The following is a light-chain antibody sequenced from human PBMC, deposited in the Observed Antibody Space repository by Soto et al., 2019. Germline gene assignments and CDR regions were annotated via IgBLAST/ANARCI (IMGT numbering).Light chain of an antibody. J-gene: IGKJ5*01. CDR1: QSISNY. V-gene: IGKV3-11*01. CDR2: DAS. Sequence: EIVVTQSPATLSLSPGERATLSCRASQSISNYLAWYQQKPGQAPRLLIYDASNRATGIPVRFSGSGSGTDFTLTISSLEPEDFAVYYCQQRYNWPSITFGQGTRLEIK. CDR3: QQRYNWPSIT.